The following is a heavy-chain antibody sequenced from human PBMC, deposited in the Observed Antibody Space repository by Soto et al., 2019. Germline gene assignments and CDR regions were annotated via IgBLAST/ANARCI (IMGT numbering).Heavy chain of an antibody. V-gene: IGHV4-30-2*01. Sequence: PSETLSLICAVSGGSFSSGGYSWSWIRQPPGKGLEWIGYIYHSGSTYYNPPLKSRVAISIDSQKSQFSLQLSSVTVADTAFYYCAGGGSIVVATRRLMDVWGKGTTVTVSS. J-gene: IGHJ6*03. CDR2: IYHSGST. CDR3: AGGGSIVVATRRLMDV. CDR1: GGSFSSGGYS. D-gene: IGHD3-22*01.